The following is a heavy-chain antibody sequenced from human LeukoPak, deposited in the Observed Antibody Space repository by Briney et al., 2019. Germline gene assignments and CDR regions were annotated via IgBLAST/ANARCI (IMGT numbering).Heavy chain of an antibody. V-gene: IGHV3-74*01. J-gene: IGHJ3*02. CDR1: GFTFSSYW. D-gene: IGHD2-15*01. CDR2: INSDGSSA. Sequence: GGSLRLSCAASGFTFSSYWMHWVRQAPGKGLVWVSRINSDGSSASYADSVKGRFTISRDNAKNTLYLQMNSLRAEDTAVYYCARAPLGYCRGGSCYAHSGSYLYAFDIWGQGTLVTVSS. CDR3: ARAPLGYCRGGSCYAHSGSYLYAFDI.